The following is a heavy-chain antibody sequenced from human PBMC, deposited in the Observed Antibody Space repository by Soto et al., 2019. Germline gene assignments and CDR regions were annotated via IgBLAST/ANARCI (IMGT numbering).Heavy chain of an antibody. CDR3: ARGPCITIFGVVICRGGYYYYGMDV. Sequence: ASVKVSCKASGYTFTSYGISWVRQAPGQGLEWMGWIRAYNGNTNYPQKLRGRVTMTTDTSTSTAYMELRSLRSDDTAVYYCARGPCITIFGVVICRGGYYYYGMDVWGQGTPVTVSS. J-gene: IGHJ6*02. CDR1: GYTFTSYG. CDR2: IRAYNGNT. V-gene: IGHV1-18*01. D-gene: IGHD3-3*01.